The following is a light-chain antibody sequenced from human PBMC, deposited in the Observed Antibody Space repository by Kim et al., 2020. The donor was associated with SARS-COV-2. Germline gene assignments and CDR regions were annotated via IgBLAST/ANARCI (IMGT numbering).Light chain of an antibody. CDR1: TGAVTSGHY. Sequence: QAVVTQEPSLTVSPGGTVTLTCASSTGAVTSGHYPYWFQQKPGQAARTLIYDTNNKPSWTPARFSGSLLGGKAALTLSGAQPGDEAEYYCLLAYSGLWVFGGGTQLTVL. V-gene: IGLV7-46*01. J-gene: IGLJ3*02. CDR2: DTN. CDR3: LLAYSGLWV.